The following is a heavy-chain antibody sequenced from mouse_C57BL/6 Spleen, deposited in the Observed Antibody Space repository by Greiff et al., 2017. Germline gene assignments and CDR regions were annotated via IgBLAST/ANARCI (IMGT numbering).Heavy chain of an antibody. J-gene: IGHJ3*01. CDR1: GYSITSDY. V-gene: IGHV3-8*01. Sequence: EVQLQESGPGLAKPSQTLSITCSVTGYSITSDYWNWIRKFPGNKLEYMGYISYSGSTYYNPSLKKRNSITRDTSKTQYYLQLNSVTTEDTSTDYCARSPGDGYPWFAYWGQGTLVTVSA. D-gene: IGHD2-3*01. CDR3: ARSPGDGYPWFAY. CDR2: ISYSGST.